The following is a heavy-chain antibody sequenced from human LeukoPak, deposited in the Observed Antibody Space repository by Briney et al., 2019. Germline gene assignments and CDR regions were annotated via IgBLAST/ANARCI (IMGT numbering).Heavy chain of an antibody. CDR2: ISGSGGST. CDR1: GFTFSSYA. Sequence: PGGSLRLSCAASGFTFSSYAMSWVRQAPGKGLKWVSAISGSGGSTYYADSVKGRFTISRDNSKNTLYLQMNSLRAEDTAVYYCAKFTVAGKFYYFDYWGQGTLVTVSS. D-gene: IGHD6-19*01. J-gene: IGHJ4*02. V-gene: IGHV3-23*01. CDR3: AKFTVAGKFYYFDY.